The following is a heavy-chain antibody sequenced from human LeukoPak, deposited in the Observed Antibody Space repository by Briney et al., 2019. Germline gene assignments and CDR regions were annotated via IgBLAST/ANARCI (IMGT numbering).Heavy chain of an antibody. CDR1: GSTFSFYA. CDR2: ISTGGGST. CDR3: AKEVVATGRWFDP. J-gene: IGHJ5*02. V-gene: IGHV3-23*01. Sequence: PGGSLRLSCAASGSTFSFYAMSWVRQAPGKGLEWVSGISTGGGSTYYADSVKGRFTISRDNSKNTLYLQMNSLRAEDTAVYYCAKEVVATGRWFDPWGQGTLVTVSS. D-gene: IGHD2-15*01.